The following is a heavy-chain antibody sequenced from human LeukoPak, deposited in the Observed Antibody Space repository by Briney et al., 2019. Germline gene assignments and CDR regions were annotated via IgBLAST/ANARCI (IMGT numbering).Heavy chain of an antibody. J-gene: IGHJ4*02. Sequence: SGGSLRLSCAASGFTFSSYSMNWVRQAPGKGLEWVSSISSRTTYIYYADSVKGRFTISRDNAKSSLYLQMNSLRAEDTAVYYCVRDSISGSFPLYFDYWGQGTLVTVSS. D-gene: IGHD1-26*01. CDR2: ISSRTTYI. CDR3: VRDSISGSFPLYFDY. CDR1: GFTFSSYS. V-gene: IGHV3-21*01.